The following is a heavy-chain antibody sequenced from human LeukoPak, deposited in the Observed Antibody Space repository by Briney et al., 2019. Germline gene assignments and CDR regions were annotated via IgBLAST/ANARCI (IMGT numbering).Heavy chain of an antibody. CDR2: IYYSGST. D-gene: IGHD3-22*01. CDR1: GGSISSYY. CDR3: ARLAYYYDSSGYYHSKTFDY. J-gene: IGHJ4*02. V-gene: IGHV4-59*08. Sequence: SETLSLTCTVSGGSISSYYWSWIRQPPGKGLEWIGYIYYSGSTNYNPSLKSRVTISVDTSKNQFSLKLSSVTAADTAVYYCARLAYYYDSSGYYHSKTFDYWGQGTLVTVSS.